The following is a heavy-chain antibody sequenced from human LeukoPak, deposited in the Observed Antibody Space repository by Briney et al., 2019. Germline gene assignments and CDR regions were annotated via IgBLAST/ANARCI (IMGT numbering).Heavy chain of an antibody. CDR3: ARENSYGYFAS. V-gene: IGHV4-59*01. D-gene: IGHD5-18*01. Sequence: SETLSLTCTVSGGSISTYYWSWIRQPPGKGLEWIGYLYYNGRTNYNPSLKSRVTLSLDTSKNQFSLKLSSVTAADTAVYYCARENSYGYFASWGKGTLVT. CDR2: LYYNGRT. J-gene: IGHJ4*02. CDR1: GGSISTYY.